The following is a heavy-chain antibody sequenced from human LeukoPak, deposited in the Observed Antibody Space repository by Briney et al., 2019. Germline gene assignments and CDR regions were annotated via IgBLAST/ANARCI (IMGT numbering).Heavy chain of an antibody. D-gene: IGHD3-10*01. Sequence: KTSETLSLTCAVYGGSFSGYYWSWIRQPPGKGLEWIGEINHSGSTNYNPSLKSRVTISVDTSKNQFSLKLSSVTAADTAVYYCARGRLLLWFGESLYNNWFDPWGQGTLVTVSS. J-gene: IGHJ5*02. CDR1: GGSFSGYY. CDR2: INHSGST. V-gene: IGHV4-34*01. CDR3: ARGRLLLWFGESLYNNWFDP.